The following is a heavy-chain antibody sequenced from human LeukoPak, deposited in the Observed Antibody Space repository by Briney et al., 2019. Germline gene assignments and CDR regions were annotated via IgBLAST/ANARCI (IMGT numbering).Heavy chain of an antibody. CDR2: IYTSGST. CDR3: AREVARVLRYFDWLWSDP. Sequence: SETLSLTCTVSGGSISSYCWTWIRQPAGKGLEWIGRIYTSGSTNYNPSLKSRVTMSVDTSKNQFSLKLSSVTAADTAVYYCAREVARVLRYFDWLWSDPWGQGTLVTVSS. V-gene: IGHV4-4*07. D-gene: IGHD3-9*01. CDR1: GGSISSYC. J-gene: IGHJ5*02.